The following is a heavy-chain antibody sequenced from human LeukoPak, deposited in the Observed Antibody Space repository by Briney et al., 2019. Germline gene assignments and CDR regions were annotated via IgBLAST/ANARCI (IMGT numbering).Heavy chain of an antibody. D-gene: IGHD3-22*01. J-gene: IGHJ4*02. CDR2: IYYSGST. V-gene: IGHV4-39*01. CDR1: GGSISSSSYY. CDR3: ARHRYYYDSSGSPHFVY. Sequence: SETLSLTCTVSGGSISSSSYYWGWIRQPPGKGLEWIGSIYYSGSTYYNPSLKSRVTISVDTSKNQFSLKLSSVTAADTAVYYCARHRYYYDSSGSPHFVYWGQGTLVTVSS.